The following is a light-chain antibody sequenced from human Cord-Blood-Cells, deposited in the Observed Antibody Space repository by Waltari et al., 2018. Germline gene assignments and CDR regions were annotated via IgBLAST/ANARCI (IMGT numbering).Light chain of an antibody. J-gene: IGLJ1*01. CDR3: CSYAGSYTYV. V-gene: IGLV2-11*01. CDR1: SSDVGGYNY. CDR2: DVS. Sequence: QSALTQPRSVSGSPGQSVTISCTGTSSDVGGYNYVSWYQQHPGKAPKLMSYDVSKRPSGVPDRCSGSKSGNTASLTISGLQAEDEADYYCCSYAGSYTYVFGTGTKVTVL.